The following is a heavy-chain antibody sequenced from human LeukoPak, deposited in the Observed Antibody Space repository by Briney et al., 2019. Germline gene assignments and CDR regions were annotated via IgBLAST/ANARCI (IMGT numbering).Heavy chain of an antibody. CDR3: AHRPYGDYEFDY. CDR1: GFVLSTSGVG. J-gene: IGHJ4*02. CDR2: IYWDDDK. D-gene: IGHD4-17*01. Sequence: SGPTLVKPTQTLTLTCTFSGFVLSTSGVGVGWIRQPPGKALEWLALIYWDDDKRYSPSLKSRLTITKDASKNQVVLTMTNMDPVDTATYYCAHRPYGDYEFDYWGQGTLVTVSS. V-gene: IGHV2-5*02.